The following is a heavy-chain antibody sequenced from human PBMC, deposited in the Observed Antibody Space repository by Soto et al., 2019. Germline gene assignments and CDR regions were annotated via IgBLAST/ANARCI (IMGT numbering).Heavy chain of an antibody. CDR2: INAGNGNT. Sequence: GASVKVSCKASGYTFTSYAMHWVRQAPGQRLEWMGWINAGNGNTKYSQKFQGRVTITRDTSASTAYMELSSLRSEDTAVYYCARDHIQPYDILTGSYYYYYGMDVWGQGTTVTVSS. CDR1: GYTFTSYA. J-gene: IGHJ6*02. D-gene: IGHD3-9*01. CDR3: ARDHIQPYDILTGSYYYYYGMDV. V-gene: IGHV1-3*01.